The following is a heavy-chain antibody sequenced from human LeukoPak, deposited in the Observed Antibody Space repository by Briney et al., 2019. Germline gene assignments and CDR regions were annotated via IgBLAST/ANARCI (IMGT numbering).Heavy chain of an antibody. J-gene: IGHJ4*02. CDR2: ISGSGGST. CDR3: AKMDTAMVMIDY. CDR1: GFTFSSYA. Sequence: GGSLRLSCAASGFTFSSYAMSWVRQAPGKGLEWVSAISGSGGSTYYADSVKGRFTISRDNSKNTLYLQMNSLRAEDTAVCYCAKMDTAMVMIDYWGQGTLVTVSS. D-gene: IGHD5-18*01. V-gene: IGHV3-23*01.